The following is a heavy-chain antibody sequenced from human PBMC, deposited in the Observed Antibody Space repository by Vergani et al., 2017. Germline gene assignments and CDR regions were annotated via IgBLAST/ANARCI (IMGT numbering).Heavy chain of an antibody. CDR2: ISWNSGSI. D-gene: IGHD3-3*01. V-gene: IGHV3-9*01. CDR3: ARENYDFWWN. J-gene: IGHJ4*02. Sequence: EVQLVESGGGLVQPGRSLRLSCAASGFTFDDYAMHWVRQAPGKGLEWVSGISWNSGSIGYADSVKGRFTISRDNAKNSLYLQMNSLRAEDTAVYYCARENYDFWWNWGQGTLVTVSS. CDR1: GFTFDDYA.